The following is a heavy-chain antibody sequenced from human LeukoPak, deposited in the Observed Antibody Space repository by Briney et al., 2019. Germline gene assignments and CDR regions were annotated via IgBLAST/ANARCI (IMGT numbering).Heavy chain of an antibody. Sequence: GGSLRLSCAASGFTFSSYSMNWVRQAPGKGLEGVSYISSSSSTIYYADSVKGRFTISRDNAKNSLYLQMNSLRAEDTAVYYCARDTFYSSSPRGSFDYWGQGTLVTVSS. D-gene: IGHD6-6*01. V-gene: IGHV3-48*01. CDR1: GFTFSSYS. CDR3: ARDTFYSSSPRGSFDY. CDR2: ISSSSSTI. J-gene: IGHJ4*02.